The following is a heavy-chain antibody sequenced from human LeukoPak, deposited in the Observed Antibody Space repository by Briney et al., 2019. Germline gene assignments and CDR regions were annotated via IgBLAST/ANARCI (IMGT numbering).Heavy chain of an antibody. V-gene: IGHV3-23*01. CDR3: AKQYGGYSSGWYDY. CDR2: ISGSGGST. Sequence: GGSLRLSCAASGFTFSSYGMHWVRQAPGKGLEWVSAISGSGGSTYYADSVKGRFTISRDNSKNTLYLRMNSLRAEDTAVYYCAKQYGGYSSGWYDYWGQGTLVTVSS. D-gene: IGHD6-19*01. J-gene: IGHJ4*02. CDR1: GFTFSSYG.